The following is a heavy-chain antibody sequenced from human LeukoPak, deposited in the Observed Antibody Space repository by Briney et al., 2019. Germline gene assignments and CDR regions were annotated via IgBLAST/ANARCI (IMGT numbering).Heavy chain of an antibody. CDR2: ISSTNTYI. J-gene: IGHJ3*02. D-gene: IGHD3-16*01. V-gene: IGHV3-21*01. CDR3: AREGGDAFDI. Sequence: GGSLRLSCAASGFTFTTHSFNWLRQAPGKELEWVASISSTNTYIKYADSVKGRFTISRDNTKNSVFLQMNSLTGEDTAVYYCAREGGDAFDIWGQGTMVTVSS. CDR1: GFTFTTHS.